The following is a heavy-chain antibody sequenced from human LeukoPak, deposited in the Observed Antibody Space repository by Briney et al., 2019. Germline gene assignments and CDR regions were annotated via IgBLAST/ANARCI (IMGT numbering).Heavy chain of an antibody. CDR3: ARDLRGYSYGSDY. V-gene: IGHV3-30-3*01. J-gene: IGHJ4*02. Sequence: PGRSLRLSCAASGFTFSSYAMHWVRQAPGKGLEWMAVISYDGSNKYYADSVKGRFTISRDNSKNTLYLQMNSLRAEDTAVYYCARDLRGYSYGSDYWGQGTLVTVSS. CDR2: ISYDGSNK. D-gene: IGHD5-18*01. CDR1: GFTFSSYA.